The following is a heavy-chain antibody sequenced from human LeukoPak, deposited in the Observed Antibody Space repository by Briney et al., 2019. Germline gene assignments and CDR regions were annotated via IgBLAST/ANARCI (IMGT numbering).Heavy chain of an antibody. CDR1: GFTFSTNA. Sequence: HSGGSLRLSCAASGFTFSTNAMSWVRQAPGKGLEWVSAISGRTGSTYYSDSVKGRFTISRDNSKSTLYLQMDSLRAEDTAVYYCAKCGNSGCHLIDYWGQGTLVTVSS. CDR3: AKCGNSGCHLIDY. J-gene: IGHJ4*02. V-gene: IGHV3-23*01. CDR2: ISGRTGST. D-gene: IGHD5-12*01.